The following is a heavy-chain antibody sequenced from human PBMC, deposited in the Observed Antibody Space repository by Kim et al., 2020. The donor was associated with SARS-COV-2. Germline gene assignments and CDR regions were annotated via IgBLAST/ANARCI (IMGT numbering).Heavy chain of an antibody. CDR3: ARRDSNYGWFDP. CDR2: INHSGST. V-gene: IGHV4-34*01. J-gene: IGHJ5*02. Sequence: SETLSLTCAVYGGSFSGYYWSWIRQPPGKGLEWIGEINHSGSTNYNPSLKSRVTISVDTSKNQFSLKLSSVTAADTAVYYCARRDSNYGWFDPWGQGTLVTVSS. D-gene: IGHD4-4*01. CDR1: GGSFSGYY.